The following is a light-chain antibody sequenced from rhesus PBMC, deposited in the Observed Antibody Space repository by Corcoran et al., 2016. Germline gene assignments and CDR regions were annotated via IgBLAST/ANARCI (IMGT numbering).Light chain of an antibody. V-gene: IGKV1-94*01. J-gene: IGKJ2*01. Sequence: DIQMTQSPSSLSASVGDRVTVTCRASQGINKELSWYQQKPGKAPTLLIYASSRLQPGVPSRFSGSGSGTDFTLTISSRQPEDVATYYCLQDYTTPYSFGQGTKVEIK. CDR2: ASS. CDR1: QGINKE. CDR3: LQDYTTPYS.